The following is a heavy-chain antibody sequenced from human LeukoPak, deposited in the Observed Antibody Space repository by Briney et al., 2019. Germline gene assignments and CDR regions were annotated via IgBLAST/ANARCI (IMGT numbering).Heavy chain of an antibody. V-gene: IGHV3-23*01. D-gene: IGHD6-19*01. Sequence: SGGSLRLSCAASGFTFSSYAMSWVRQAPGKGLEWVSAISGSGGSTYYADSVKGRFTISGDNSKNTLYLQMNSLRAEDTAVYYCAKDLGMEYSSGWYGPYGMDVWGQGTTVTVSS. CDR1: GFTFSSYA. CDR2: ISGSGGST. CDR3: AKDLGMEYSSGWYGPYGMDV. J-gene: IGHJ6*02.